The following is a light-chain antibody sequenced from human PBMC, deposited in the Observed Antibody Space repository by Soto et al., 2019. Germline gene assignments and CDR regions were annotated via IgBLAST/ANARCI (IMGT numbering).Light chain of an antibody. CDR1: SSDVGGYNY. Sequence: QSVLTQPASVSGSPGQSITISCTGTSSDVGGYNYVSWYQQHPGKAHKLMIYEVTNRPSGVSNRFSGSKSGNTSSLTICGLQADDEADYYCSSYTSRITYVFGTGTKLTVL. J-gene: IGLJ1*01. CDR3: SSYTSRITYV. V-gene: IGLV2-14*01. CDR2: EVT.